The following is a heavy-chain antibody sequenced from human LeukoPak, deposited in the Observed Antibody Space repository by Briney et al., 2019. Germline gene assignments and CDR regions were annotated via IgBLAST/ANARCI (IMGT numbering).Heavy chain of an antibody. Sequence: ASVKVSCKASGYTFTGYYMHWVRQAPGQGLEWMGWINPNSGGTNYAQKFQGRVTMTRETSISTAYMELSRLRSDDTAVYYCARETAHYYDSSGYENWFDPWGQGTLVTASS. J-gene: IGHJ5*02. CDR1: GYTFTGYY. CDR3: ARETAHYYDSSGYENWFDP. CDR2: INPNSGGT. V-gene: IGHV1-2*02. D-gene: IGHD3-22*01.